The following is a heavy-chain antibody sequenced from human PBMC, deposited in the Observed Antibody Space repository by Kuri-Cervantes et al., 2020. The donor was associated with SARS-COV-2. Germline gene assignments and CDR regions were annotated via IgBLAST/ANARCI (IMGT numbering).Heavy chain of an antibody. CDR1: GFTFSSYG. J-gene: IGHJ4*02. Sequence: GESLKISCAASGFTFSSYGMHWVRQAPGKGLEWVSAISGSGGSTYYADSVKGRFTISRDNSKNTLYLQMNSLRAEDTAVYYCASGYSIDYWGQGTLVTVSS. V-gene: IGHV3-23*01. CDR3: ASGYSIDY. D-gene: IGHD3-22*01. CDR2: ISGSGGST.